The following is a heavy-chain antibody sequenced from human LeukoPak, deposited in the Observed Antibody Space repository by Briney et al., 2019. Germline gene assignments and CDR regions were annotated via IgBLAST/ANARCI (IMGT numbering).Heavy chain of an antibody. CDR2: IRYDGSNT. Sequence: PGGSLRLSCAASGFSFSSYSMNWVRQAPGKGLEWVAFIRYDGSNTYYADSVKGRFTISRDNSKNTLYLQMNTLRAEDTAVYYCAKDFHNWGAFDYWGQGTLVTVSS. J-gene: IGHJ4*02. CDR1: GFSFSSYS. V-gene: IGHV3-30*02. CDR3: AKDFHNWGAFDY. D-gene: IGHD1-1*01.